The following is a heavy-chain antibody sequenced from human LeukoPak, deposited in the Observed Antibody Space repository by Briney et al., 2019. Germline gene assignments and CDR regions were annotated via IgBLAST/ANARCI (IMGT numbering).Heavy chain of an antibody. CDR2: IYSGGST. J-gene: IGHJ1*01. D-gene: IGHD1-26*01. V-gene: IGHV3-53*01. CDR1: GFTVSRNY. Sequence: GGSLRLSCTASGFTVSRNYMSWVRQAPGKGLEWVSVIYSGGSTYYADSVKGRFTISRDNSKNTLYLQMNSLRAEDTAVYYCARSGSYYAAEYFQHWGQGTLVTVSS. CDR3: ARSGSYYAAEYFQH.